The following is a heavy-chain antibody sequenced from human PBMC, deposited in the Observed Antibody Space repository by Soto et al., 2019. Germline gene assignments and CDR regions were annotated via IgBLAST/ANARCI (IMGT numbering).Heavy chain of an antibody. V-gene: IGHV3-48*03. Sequence: PGGSLRLSCAASGFTFSSYEMNWVRQAPGKGLEWVSYISSSGSTIYYADSVKGRFTISRDNAKNSLYLQMNSLRAEDTAVYYCARDLSSSWVPRYYGMDVWGQGTTVTVSS. CDR1: GFTFSSYE. J-gene: IGHJ6*02. CDR3: ARDLSSSWVPRYYGMDV. D-gene: IGHD6-13*01. CDR2: ISSSGSTI.